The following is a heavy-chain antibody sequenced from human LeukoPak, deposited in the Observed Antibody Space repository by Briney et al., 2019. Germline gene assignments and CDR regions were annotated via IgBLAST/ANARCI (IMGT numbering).Heavy chain of an antibody. V-gene: IGHV4-61*02. CDR3: AREGKDSSGYYYESWFDP. CDR2: IYTSGST. CDR1: GGSISSGSYY. Sequence: SETLSLTCTVSGGSISSGSYYWSWIRQPAGKGLEWIGRIYTSGSTNYNPSLKSRVTISVDTSTNQFSLKLSSVTDADTAVYYCAREGKDSSGYYYESWFDPWGQGTLVTVSS. J-gene: IGHJ5*02. D-gene: IGHD3-22*01.